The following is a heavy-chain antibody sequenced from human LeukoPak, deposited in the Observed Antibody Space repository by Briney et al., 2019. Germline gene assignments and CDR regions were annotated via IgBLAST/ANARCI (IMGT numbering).Heavy chain of an antibody. CDR2: IYYSGST. Sequence: PSETLSLTCTVSGGSISSSSYYWGWIRQPPGKGLEWIGSIYYSGSTYYNPSLKSRVTISVDTSKTQFSLNLSSVTAADTAVYYCARIPNYFYSYMDVWGKGTTVTISS. CDR1: GGSISSSSYY. D-gene: IGHD2-21*01. CDR3: ARIPNYFYSYMDV. V-gene: IGHV4-39*01. J-gene: IGHJ6*03.